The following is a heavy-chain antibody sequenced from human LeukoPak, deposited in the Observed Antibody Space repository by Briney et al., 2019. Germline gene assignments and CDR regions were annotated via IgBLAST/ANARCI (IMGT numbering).Heavy chain of an antibody. V-gene: IGHV1-46*03. D-gene: IGHD2-2*01. J-gene: IGHJ3*02. Sequence: ASVKASCKASGYTFTSYYMHWLRQAPGQGLEWMGIINPSGGSTSYAQKFQGRVTMTRDTSTSTVYMELSSLRSEDTAVYYCSSGGYCSSTSCYGFAFDIWGQGTMVTVSS. CDR2: INPSGGST. CDR3: SSGGYCSSTSCYGFAFDI. CDR1: GYTFTSYY.